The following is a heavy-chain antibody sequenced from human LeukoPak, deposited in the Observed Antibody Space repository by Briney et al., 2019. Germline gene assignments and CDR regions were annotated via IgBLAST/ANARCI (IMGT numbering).Heavy chain of an antibody. J-gene: IGHJ4*02. CDR2: INSDGSST. D-gene: IGHD6-19*01. V-gene: IGHV3-74*01. CDR1: GFTFRSYW. CDR3: ARDRGSGWYYFDY. Sequence: PGGSLRLSCAASGFTFRSYWMHWVRQAPGKGLVWVSRINSDGSSTTYADSVKGRLTISRDNAKNTLYLQMNSLRAEDTAVYYCARDRGSGWYYFDYWGQGTLVTVSS.